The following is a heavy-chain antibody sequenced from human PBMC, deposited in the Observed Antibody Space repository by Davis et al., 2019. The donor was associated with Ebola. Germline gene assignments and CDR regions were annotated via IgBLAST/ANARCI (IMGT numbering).Heavy chain of an antibody. V-gene: IGHV3-30-3*01. D-gene: IGHD3-10*01. CDR1: GFTFSSYA. CDR3: ARDRGTVNSYYVDY. CDR2: ISYDGSNK. J-gene: IGHJ4*02. Sequence: GGSLRLSCPASGFTFSSYAMHWVRQAPGKGLEWVAVISYDGSNKYYADSVKGRFTISRDNSKNTLYLQMNSLRAEDTAVYYCARDRGTVNSYYVDYWGQGTLVTVSS.